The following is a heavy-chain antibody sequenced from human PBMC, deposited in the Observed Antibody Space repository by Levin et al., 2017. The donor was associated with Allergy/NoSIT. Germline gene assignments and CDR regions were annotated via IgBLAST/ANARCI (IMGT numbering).Heavy chain of an antibody. V-gene: IGHV6-1*01. J-gene: IGHJ4*02. Sequence: SQTLSLTCAISGDSVSSNNAGWNWIRQSPSRGLEWLGRTYYRSKWYNDCALSVKSRISFDPDTSRNQFSLHLNSVTPEDTGVYYCARDHGDSSFGFWGQGTLVTVSS. CDR1: GDSVSSNNAG. CDR2: TYYRSKWYN. D-gene: IGHD4-17*01. CDR3: ARDHGDSSFGF.